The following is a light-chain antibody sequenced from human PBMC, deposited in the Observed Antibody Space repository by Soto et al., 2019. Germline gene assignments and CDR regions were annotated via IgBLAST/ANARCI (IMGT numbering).Light chain of an antibody. J-gene: IGKJ1*01. CDR3: QEYESHLRT. CDR1: LSISSW. CDR2: DAS. V-gene: IGKV1-5*01. Sequence: DILMTQSPSTLSASIGDRLTITCRASLSISSWLAWYQQKSGKAPQLLIYDASTLESGVPPRFSASESGTEFSLTISRLQPDDFATYYCQEYESHLRTFGPGTKVEIK.